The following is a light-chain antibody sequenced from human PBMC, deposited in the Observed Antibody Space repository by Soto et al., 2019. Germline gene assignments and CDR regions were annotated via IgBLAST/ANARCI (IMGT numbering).Light chain of an antibody. CDR1: QSVSGN. Sequence: EIVMTQSPVTLSVSPGERATLSCRASQSVSGNLAWYQQKPGQAPRLLIYGASTRATGIPARFSGSGSGTAFTLTISSLQSEDFAVYYCQQYNKWPRTFGGGTKVEIK. V-gene: IGKV3-15*01. CDR2: GAS. CDR3: QQYNKWPRT. J-gene: IGKJ4*01.